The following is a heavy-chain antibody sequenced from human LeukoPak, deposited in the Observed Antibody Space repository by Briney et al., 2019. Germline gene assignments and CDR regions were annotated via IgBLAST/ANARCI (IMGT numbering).Heavy chain of an antibody. CDR1: GYTFTSYD. V-gene: IGHV1-8*03. J-gene: IGHJ6*03. CDR3: ARGCNYETYYYYYYMDV. Sequence: ASVKVSCKASGYTFTSYDINWVRQATGQRLEWMGWMNPNSGNTGYAQKFQGRVTITRNTSISTAYMELSSLRSEDTAVYYCARGCNYETYYYYYYMDVWGKGTTVTVSS. D-gene: IGHD4-11*01. CDR2: MNPNSGNT.